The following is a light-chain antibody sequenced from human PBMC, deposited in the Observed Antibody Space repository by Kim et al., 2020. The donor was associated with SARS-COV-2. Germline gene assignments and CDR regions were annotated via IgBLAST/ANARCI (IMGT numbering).Light chain of an antibody. CDR2: EAS. CDR1: QSITTW. J-gene: IGKJ1*01. Sequence: DIQMTQSPSTLSASVGDTVTFTYRASQSITTWLAWYQQKPGKAPNLLIYEASSLESGVPSRFSGSGSGTEFTLTISSLQPDDFATYYCQQYSSYPWTFGQGTKVDIK. V-gene: IGKV1-5*03. CDR3: QQYSSYPWT.